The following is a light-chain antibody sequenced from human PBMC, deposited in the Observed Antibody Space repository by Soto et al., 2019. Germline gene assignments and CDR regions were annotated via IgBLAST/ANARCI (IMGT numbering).Light chain of an antibody. Sequence: QSALTQPPSVSGSPGQSVTISCNGTTSDIGGYKYVSWYQQLPGKAPKLMIFDVTKRPSGVPDRFSGSNSGNTASLTISGLQAEDEAIYYCCSYARTTHVFGTGTKVTVL. V-gene: IGLV2-11*01. J-gene: IGLJ1*01. CDR2: DVT. CDR3: CSYARTTHV. CDR1: TSDIGGYKY.